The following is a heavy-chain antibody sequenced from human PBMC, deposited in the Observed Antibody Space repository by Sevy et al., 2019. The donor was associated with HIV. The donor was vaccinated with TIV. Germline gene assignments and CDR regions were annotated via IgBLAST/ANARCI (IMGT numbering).Heavy chain of an antibody. CDR3: ARRSRYCSSTSCREGYYYYMDV. Sequence: SETLSLTCTVSGGSISSYYWSWIRRPPGKGLEWIGYIYYSGSTNYNPSLKSRVTISVDTSKNQFSLKLSSVTAADTAVYYCARRSRYCSSTSCREGYYYYMDVWGKGTTVTVSS. V-gene: IGHV4-59*01. D-gene: IGHD2-2*01. J-gene: IGHJ6*03. CDR1: GGSISSYY. CDR2: IYYSGST.